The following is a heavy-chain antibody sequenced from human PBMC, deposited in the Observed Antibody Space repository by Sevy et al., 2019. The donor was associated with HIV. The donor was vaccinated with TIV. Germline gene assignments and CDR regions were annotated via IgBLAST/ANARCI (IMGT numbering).Heavy chain of an antibody. CDR3: ATCGTNCYPRFDP. CDR1: GGSVNNHY. D-gene: IGHD2-15*01. Sequence: SETLSLKCSVSGGSVNNHYWTWIRQSPGKGLEWLGYAHYSGRPEYKPSFKSRLTISLDMPKNQLSLQLDYVTAADTAIYYCATCGTNCYPRFDPWGQGTLVTVS. J-gene: IGHJ5*02. CDR2: AHYSGRP. V-gene: IGHV4-59*02.